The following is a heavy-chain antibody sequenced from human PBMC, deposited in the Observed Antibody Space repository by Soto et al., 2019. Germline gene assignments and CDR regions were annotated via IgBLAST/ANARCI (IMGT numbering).Heavy chain of an antibody. D-gene: IGHD3-9*01. J-gene: IGHJ6*02. V-gene: IGHV3-23*01. Sequence: EVQLLESGGGLVQPGGSLRLSCAASGFTFSSYAMSWVRQAPGKGLEWVSAISGIGGSTYYADSVKGRFTISRDNSKNTLYLQMKSLRAEDTAVYYCAKNVWGITIFGGMDVWGQGTTVTVSS. CDR2: ISGIGGST. CDR3: AKNVWGITIFGGMDV. CDR1: GFTFSSYA.